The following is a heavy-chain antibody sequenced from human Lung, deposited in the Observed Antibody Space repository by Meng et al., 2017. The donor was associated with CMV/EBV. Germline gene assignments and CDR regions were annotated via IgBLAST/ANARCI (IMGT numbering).Heavy chain of an antibody. CDR1: GDSISSDNVA. V-gene: IGHV6-1*01. J-gene: IGHJ5*02. CDR2: TYYRSQWYN. D-gene: IGHD2-21*02. CDR3: ARERGVVVVTSGNCFGP. Sequence: QTLSLTXDIPGDSISSDNVAWNWARQSPSSGLEWLGRTYYRSQWYNDYAVSAKGRITINADTSMKQVSLHLNSVTPEDTAVYYCARERGVVVVTSGNCFGPWGQGTLVTVSS.